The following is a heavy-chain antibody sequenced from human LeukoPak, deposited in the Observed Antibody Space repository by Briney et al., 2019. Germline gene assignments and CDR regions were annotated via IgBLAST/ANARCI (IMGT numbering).Heavy chain of an antibody. CDR2: IYTSGST. D-gene: IGHD5-18*01. CDR1: GGSISSGSYY. J-gene: IGHJ4*02. V-gene: IGHV4-61*02. Sequence: SQTLSLTCTVSGGSISSGSYYWSWIRQPAGKGLEWIGRIYTSGSTNYNPSLKSRVTISVDTSKNQFSLKLSSVTAADTAVYYCARAPRYTAMVNQYYFDYWGQGTLVTVSS. CDR3: ARAPRYTAMVNQYYFDY.